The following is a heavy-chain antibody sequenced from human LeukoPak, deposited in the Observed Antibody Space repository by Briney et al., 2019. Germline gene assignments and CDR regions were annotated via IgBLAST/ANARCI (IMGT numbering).Heavy chain of an antibody. J-gene: IGHJ6*03. CDR1: GGSISSSSYY. CDR3: ARQATRYYSYYMDV. V-gene: IGHV4-39*01. Sequence: SETLSLTCTVSGGSISSSSYYWGWIRQPPGKGLEWIGSIYYSGSTYYNPSLKSRVPISVATSKNQFSLKLSSVTAADTAVYYCARQATRYYSYYMDVWGKGTTVTVSS. CDR2: IYYSGST.